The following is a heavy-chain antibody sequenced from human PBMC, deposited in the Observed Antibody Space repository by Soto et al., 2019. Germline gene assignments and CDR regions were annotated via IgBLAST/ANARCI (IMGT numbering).Heavy chain of an antibody. J-gene: IGHJ4*02. CDR3: ARVGYCSGGSCYLDYYFDY. CDR1: GFTFSSYW. CDR2: IKQDGSEK. Sequence: PGGSLRLSCAASGFTFSSYWMSWVRQAPGKGLEWVANIKQDGSEKYYVDSVKGRFTISRDNAKNSLYLQMNSLRAEDTAVYYCARVGYCSGGSCYLDYYFDYWGQGTLVTVSS. V-gene: IGHV3-7*01. D-gene: IGHD2-15*01.